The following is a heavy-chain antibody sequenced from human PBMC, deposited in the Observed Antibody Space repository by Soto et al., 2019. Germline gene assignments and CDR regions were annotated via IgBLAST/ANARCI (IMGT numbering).Heavy chain of an antibody. D-gene: IGHD2-21*02. CDR1: GVTFSSYA. Sequence: QVQLVQSGAEVTKPGSSVKVSCKASGVTFSSYAISWVRQAPGQGLEWMRGIIPIFGTANYAQKFQGRVTITADESTSTAYMELSSLRAEDTSVYYCARAGVVTAMDVWGQGTTVTVSS. CDR2: IIPIFGTA. J-gene: IGHJ6*02. V-gene: IGHV1-69*01. CDR3: ARAGVVTAMDV.